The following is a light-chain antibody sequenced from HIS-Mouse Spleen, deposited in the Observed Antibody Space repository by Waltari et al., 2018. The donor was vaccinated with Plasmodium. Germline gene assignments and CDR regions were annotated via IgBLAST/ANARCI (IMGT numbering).Light chain of an antibody. CDR3: SSYTSSSTLV. J-gene: IGLJ2*01. Sequence: QSALTQPASVSGSPGQSITISCHRTRRDVGGYHHVSWYQQHPGKAPKLMIYEVSNRPSGVSNRFSGSKSGNTASLTISGLQAEDEADYYCSSYTSSSTLVFGGGTKLTVL. V-gene: IGLV2-14*01. CDR1: RRDVGGYHH. CDR2: EVS.